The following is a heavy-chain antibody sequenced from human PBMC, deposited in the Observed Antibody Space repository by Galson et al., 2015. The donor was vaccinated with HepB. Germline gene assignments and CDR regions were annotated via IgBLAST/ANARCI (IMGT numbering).Heavy chain of an antibody. V-gene: IGHV3-21*06. D-gene: IGHD6-6*01. CDR3: AGGYSSSSNDHYYYYAMDV. CDR1: GFSFSTYS. J-gene: IGHJ6*02. CDR2: ISSSSSYI. Sequence: LRLSCAASGFSFSTYSMNWVRQAPGKGLEWVSSISSSSSYIYYPDSVKGRFTISRDNAKNSLYLQMNSLRAEDTAVYYCAGGYSSSSNDHYYYYAMDVWGQGTTVTVSS.